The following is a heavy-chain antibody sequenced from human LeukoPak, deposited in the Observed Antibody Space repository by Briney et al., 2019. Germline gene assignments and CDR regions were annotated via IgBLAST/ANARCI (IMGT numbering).Heavy chain of an antibody. CDR2: ISGNGDTT. CDR3: AKDYRGSGYFFDV. Sequence: GGSLRLSCAGSGFTFSNYAMSWVRQAPGKGLEWVSVISGNGDTTYYADSVKGRFTISRDNSKNTLYLQMNSLRAEDTAIYSCAKDYRGSGYFFDVWGQGAMVAVSS. CDR1: GFTFSNYA. V-gene: IGHV3-23*01. D-gene: IGHD3-3*01. J-gene: IGHJ3*01.